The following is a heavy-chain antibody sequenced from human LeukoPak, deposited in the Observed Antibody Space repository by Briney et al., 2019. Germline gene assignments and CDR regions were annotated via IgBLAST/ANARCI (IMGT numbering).Heavy chain of an antibody. D-gene: IGHD6-6*01. J-gene: IGHJ3*02. CDR2: ISGSGGST. Sequence: GGSLRLSCVASGFTFSSYAMSWVRQAPGKGLEWVSAISGSGGSTYYADSVKGRFTISRDNSKNTLYLQMNSLRAEDTAVYYCAKGKLSSSAAFDIWGQGTMVTVSS. V-gene: IGHV3-23*01. CDR3: AKGKLSSSAAFDI. CDR1: GFTFSSYA.